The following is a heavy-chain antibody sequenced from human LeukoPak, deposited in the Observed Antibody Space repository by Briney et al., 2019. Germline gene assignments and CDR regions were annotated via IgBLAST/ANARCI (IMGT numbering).Heavy chain of an antibody. J-gene: IGHJ4*02. CDR1: GFTFDDYA. V-gene: IGHV3-43*02. D-gene: IGHD3-22*01. Sequence: GGSLRLSCAASGFTFDDYAMHWVRQTPGKGLEWVSLIRGDGGGTYYADSVKGRFTISRDNSKNSLYLQMNSLRTEDTALYYCARDGYYDSSGYYPYYFDYWGQGTLVTVSS. CDR2: IRGDGGGT. CDR3: ARDGYYDSSGYYPYYFDY.